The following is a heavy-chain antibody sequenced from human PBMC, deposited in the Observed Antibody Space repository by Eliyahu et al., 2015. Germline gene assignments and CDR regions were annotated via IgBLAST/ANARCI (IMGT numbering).Heavy chain of an antibody. CDR1: GXSISSXNYY. J-gene: IGHJ4*02. CDR3: ARLWPYYFDS. D-gene: IGHD3-10*01. Sequence: QLQLQESGPGLVKPSETLSLTCXVSGXSISSXNYYWGWIRQPPGKGLEWIGSIYNSGSTYYNPSLKSRLTISVDTSKNQFSLKLSSVTAADTAVYYCARLWPYYFDSWGQGTLVTVSP. V-gene: IGHV4-39*01. CDR2: IYNSGST.